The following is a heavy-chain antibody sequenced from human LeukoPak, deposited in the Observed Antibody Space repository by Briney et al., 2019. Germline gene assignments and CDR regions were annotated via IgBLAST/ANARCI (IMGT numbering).Heavy chain of an antibody. Sequence: ASVKVSCKASGYTFTSYDINWVRQATGQGLEWMGWMSPNSGNTGYAQKFQGRVTITRNTSISTAYMELSSLRSEDTAVYYCARSPAGRYYMDVWGKGTTVTVSS. V-gene: IGHV1-8*03. J-gene: IGHJ6*03. CDR3: ARSPAGRYYMDV. CDR2: MSPNSGNT. CDR1: GYTFTSYD.